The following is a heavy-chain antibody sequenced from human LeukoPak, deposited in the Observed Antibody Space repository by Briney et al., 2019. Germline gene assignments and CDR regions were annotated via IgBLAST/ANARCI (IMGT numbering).Heavy chain of an antibody. CDR3: IGMDV. CDR2: ISYDGSNK. Sequence: GRSLRLSCAASGFTFSSYGMHWVRQAPGKGLEWVAVISYDGSNKYYADSVKGRFTISRDNSKNTLYLQMNSLRAEDTAVYYCIGMDVWGQGTTVTVSS. V-gene: IGHV3-30*03. J-gene: IGHJ6*02. CDR1: GFTFSSYG.